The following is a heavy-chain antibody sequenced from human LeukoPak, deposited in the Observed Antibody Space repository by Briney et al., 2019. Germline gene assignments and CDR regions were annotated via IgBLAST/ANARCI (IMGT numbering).Heavy chain of an antibody. Sequence: GGSLTVSWSASGFSFDGYAMSWVRQSPGKGLQWVGFIRGKAYGATATYAASVQGRFIISRDDSSNIVHLQMNSLKIEDTAVYFCARVNYYNSASYYGYFDYWGQGALVTVSS. D-gene: IGHD3-22*01. CDR1: GFSFDGYA. CDR3: ARVNYYNSASYYGYFDY. J-gene: IGHJ4*02. V-gene: IGHV3-49*04. CDR2: IRGKAYGATA.